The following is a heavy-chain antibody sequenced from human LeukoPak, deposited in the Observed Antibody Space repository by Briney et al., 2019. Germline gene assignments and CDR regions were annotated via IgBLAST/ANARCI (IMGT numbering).Heavy chain of an antibody. J-gene: IGHJ5*02. D-gene: IGHD2-15*01. CDR2: ISAYNGNT. CDR1: GYTFTSYG. CDR3: ARDAGYCSGGSCYSLGRFDH. V-gene: IGHV1-18*01. Sequence: ASVKVSCKASGYTFTSYGISWVRQAPGQGLEWMGWISAYNGNTNYAQKLQGRVTMTTDTSTSTAYMELRSLRSDDTAVYYCARDAGYCSGGSCYSLGRFDHWGQGTLVTVSS.